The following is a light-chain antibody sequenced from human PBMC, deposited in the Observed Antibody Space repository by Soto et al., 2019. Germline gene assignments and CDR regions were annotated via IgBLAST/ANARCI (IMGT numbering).Light chain of an antibody. Sequence: QSVLTQPPSASGSLGQSVTISCTGTSSDVGGYNFVSWYQQHPGKAPKLRIYEVTKRPSGVPDRFSGSKSGNTASLTVSGLQADDETYYYCTSYGGSNNLVFGGGTKLTVL. V-gene: IGLV2-8*01. CDR1: SSDVGGYNF. CDR2: EVT. CDR3: TSYGGSNNLV. J-gene: IGLJ2*01.